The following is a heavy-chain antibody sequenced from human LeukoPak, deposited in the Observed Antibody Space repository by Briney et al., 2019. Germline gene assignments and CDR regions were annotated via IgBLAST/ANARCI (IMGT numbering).Heavy chain of an antibody. D-gene: IGHD3-3*01. V-gene: IGHV3-48*01. CDR2: ISSSSSTI. CDR1: GFTFSSYS. Sequence: GGSLRLSCAASGFTFSSYSMNWVRQAPGKGLEWVSYISSSSSTIYYADSVKGRFTISSDNAKNSLYLQMNSLRAEDTAVYYCAREVRFLSFDYWGQGTLVTVSS. CDR3: AREVRFLSFDY. J-gene: IGHJ4*02.